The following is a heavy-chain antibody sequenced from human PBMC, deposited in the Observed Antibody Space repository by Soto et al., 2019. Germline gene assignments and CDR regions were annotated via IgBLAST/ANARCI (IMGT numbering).Heavy chain of an antibody. J-gene: IGHJ4*01. D-gene: IGHD3-3*01. CDR1: GFTFSSYG. V-gene: IGHV3-30*18. CDR2: ISYDGRNK. CDR3: AKGSGSDFWSGYYF. Sequence: GGSLRLSCAASGFTFSSYGMHWVRQAPGKGLEWVAVISYDGRNKYYADSVKGRFTISRDNSKNTLYLQMDSLRAEDTAVYYCAKGSGSDFWSGYYFWGHGTLVTSPQ.